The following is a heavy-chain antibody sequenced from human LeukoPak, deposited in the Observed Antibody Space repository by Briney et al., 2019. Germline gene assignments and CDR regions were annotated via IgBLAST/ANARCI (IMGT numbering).Heavy chain of an antibody. Sequence: GGSLRLSCAASGFTFSDHFLDWVRQAPGEGLEWVGRTRNKANSYITEYAAPVKGRFTISRDDSKNSLYLQMSSLKTDDTAMYYCASIRGTFGYWGQGTLVTVSS. CDR2: TRNKANSYIT. CDR1: GFTFSDHF. J-gene: IGHJ4*02. CDR3: ASIRGTFGY. V-gene: IGHV3-72*01. D-gene: IGHD1-26*01.